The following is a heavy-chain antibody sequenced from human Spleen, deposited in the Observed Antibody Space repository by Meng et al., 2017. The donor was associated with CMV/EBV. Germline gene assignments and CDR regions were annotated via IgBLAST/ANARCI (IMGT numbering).Heavy chain of an antibody. V-gene: IGHV1-2*04. Sequence: QVQLVQSGAEVKKPGASVKVSCKASGYTFTGYYMHWVRQAPGQGLERMGWINPNSGGTNYAQKFQGWVTMTRDTSISTAYMEPSRLRSDDTAVYYCARDLGYSSGWALFFFDYWGQGTLVTVSS. CDR3: ARDLGYSSGWALFFFDY. CDR1: GYTFTGYY. D-gene: IGHD6-19*01. CDR2: INPNSGGT. J-gene: IGHJ4*02.